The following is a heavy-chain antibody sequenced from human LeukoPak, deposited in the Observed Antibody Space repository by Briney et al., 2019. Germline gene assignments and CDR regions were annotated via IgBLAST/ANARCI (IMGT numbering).Heavy chain of an antibody. CDR2: INHSGST. CDR1: GGSIRSYY. V-gene: IGHV4-34*01. D-gene: IGHD3-22*01. J-gene: IGHJ4*02. CDR3: ARGGGYYSPLANY. Sequence: SETLSLTCTVSGGSIRSYYWTWIRQPPGKGLEWIGEINHSGSTNYNPSLKSRVTISVDTSKNQFSLKLSSVTAADTAVYYCARGGGYYSPLANYWGQGTLVTVSS.